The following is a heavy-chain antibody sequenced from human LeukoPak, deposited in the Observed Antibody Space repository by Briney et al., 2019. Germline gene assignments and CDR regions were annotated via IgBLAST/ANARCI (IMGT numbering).Heavy chain of an antibody. D-gene: IGHD3-22*01. J-gene: IGHJ5*02. V-gene: IGHV3-23*01. CDR2: SIGSGGSA. CDR3: ARAGSGYGANRWFDP. Sequence: GGSLRLSCAASGFTFSTYTMNWIRQAPGKGLEWVSGSIGSGGSAFYADSVKGRFSISRDTSKNTLFLHMNNLRAGDTAVYYCARAGSGYGANRWFDPWGQGTLVTVSS. CDR1: GFTFSTYT.